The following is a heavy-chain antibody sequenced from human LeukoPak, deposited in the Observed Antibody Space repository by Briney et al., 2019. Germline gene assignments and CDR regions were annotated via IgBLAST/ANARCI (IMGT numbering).Heavy chain of an antibody. CDR2: IYYTGST. J-gene: IGHJ4*02. Sequence: SETLSLTCTVSGGSISTYYWSWIRQPPGKGLEWIGYIYYTGSTSYNPSLKSRVTMSLDASKNQSSLELNSVTPADTAVYYCARGGGRTNYFFDYWGQGALITVSS. D-gene: IGHD2-15*01. CDR3: ARGGGRTNYFFDY. V-gene: IGHV4-59*01. CDR1: GGSISTYY.